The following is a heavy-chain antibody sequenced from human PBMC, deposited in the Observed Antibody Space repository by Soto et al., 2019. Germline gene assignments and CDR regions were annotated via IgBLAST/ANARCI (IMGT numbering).Heavy chain of an antibody. V-gene: IGHV4-34*01. Sequence: LTCAVYGGTFSGYFWSWVRQPPGKGLEWIGEIEHNGNNNINPSLKSRVTLSVDTSKNQISLTLTSVTAADTAVYFCARDFRYFPYWGQGTLVTVSS. D-gene: IGHD3-10*01. CDR3: ARDFRYFPY. CDR1: GGTFSGYF. J-gene: IGHJ4*02. CDR2: IEHNGNN.